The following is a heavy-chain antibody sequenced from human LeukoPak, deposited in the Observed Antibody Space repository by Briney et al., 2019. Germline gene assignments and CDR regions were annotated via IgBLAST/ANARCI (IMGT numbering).Heavy chain of an antibody. CDR2: IYSGGST. D-gene: IGHD6-19*01. CDR3: ARASPSIAVAGTAPDY. CDR1: GFTVSNNY. Sequence: GGSLRLPCAASGFTVSNNYMSWVRQAPGKGLEWVSVIYSGGSTYYADSVKGRFTISRDNSKNTLYLQMNSLKAEDTAVYYCARASPSIAVAGTAPDYWGQGTLVTVSS. V-gene: IGHV3-66*01. J-gene: IGHJ4*02.